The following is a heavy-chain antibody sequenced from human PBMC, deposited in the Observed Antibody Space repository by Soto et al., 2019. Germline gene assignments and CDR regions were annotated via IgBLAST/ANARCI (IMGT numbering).Heavy chain of an antibody. CDR2: IIPIFGTA. CDR1: GGTFSSYA. CDR3: ARDSPPPYDFWSGYSKPYNWFDP. Sequence: AASVKVSCKASGGTFSSYAISWVRQAPGQGLEWMGGIIPIFGTANYAQKFQGRVTITADESTSTAYMELSSLRSEDTAVYYCARDSPPPYDFWSGYSKPYNWFDPWGQGTLVTVSS. V-gene: IGHV1-69*13. J-gene: IGHJ5*02. D-gene: IGHD3-3*01.